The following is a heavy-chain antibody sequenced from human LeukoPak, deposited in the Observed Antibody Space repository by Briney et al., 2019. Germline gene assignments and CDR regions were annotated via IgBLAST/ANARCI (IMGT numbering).Heavy chain of an antibody. CDR3: ARVFRWGSPGAFDI. D-gene: IGHD3-16*01. CDR2: INPNSGGT. V-gene: IGHV1-2*02. Sequence: ASVKVSCKASGYTFTGYYMHWVRQAPGQGLEWMGWINPNSGGTNYAQKFQGRVTMTRDTSISTAYMELSRLRSDDTAVYYCARVFRWGSPGAFDIWGQGTVVTVSS. J-gene: IGHJ3*02. CDR1: GYTFTGYY.